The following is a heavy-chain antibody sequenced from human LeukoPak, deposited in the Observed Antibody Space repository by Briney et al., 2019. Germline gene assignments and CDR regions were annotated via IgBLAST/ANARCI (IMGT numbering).Heavy chain of an antibody. Sequence: ASVKVSCKASGYTFTGYYMHWVRQAPGQGLEWMGWINPNSGGTNYAQKFQGRVTMTRDTSISTAYMELSSVTSDDSAVYFCARSAGHCSNGICFTDYYMDVWGRGTTVTVSS. J-gene: IGHJ6*03. D-gene: IGHD2-8*01. CDR2: INPNSGGT. CDR1: GYTFTGYY. V-gene: IGHV1-2*02. CDR3: ARSAGHCSNGICFTDYYMDV.